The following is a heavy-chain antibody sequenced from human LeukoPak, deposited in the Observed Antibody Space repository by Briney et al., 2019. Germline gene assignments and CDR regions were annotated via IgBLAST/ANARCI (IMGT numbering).Heavy chain of an antibody. CDR3: AKHFCTGLDCSLFDS. V-gene: IGHV3-23*01. CDR2: IRSAVDTT. CDR1: GFTMSNYG. D-gene: IGHD3/OR15-3a*01. Sequence: GGSLRLCCAASGFTMSNYGVSWVRQAPGKGLEWVSGIRSAVDTTHYADSVKGRFIISRDNSKNTLSLQLNSLRPEDTALYYCAKHFCTGLDCSLFDSWGQGTLVTVSS. J-gene: IGHJ4*02.